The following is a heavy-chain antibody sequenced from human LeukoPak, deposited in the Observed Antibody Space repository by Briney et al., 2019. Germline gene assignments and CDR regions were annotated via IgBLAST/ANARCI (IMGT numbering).Heavy chain of an antibody. J-gene: IGHJ4*02. CDR3: ARLQSYYDSSGFYPYFDY. D-gene: IGHD3-22*01. V-gene: IGHV4-34*01. CDR2: INQSGTT. CDR1: GGSLSGYY. Sequence: SETLSLTCAVYGGSLSGYYWSWIRQPPGKGLEWIGEINQSGTTNYNSSLKRRVIIAGDTSKRQFSLKLTSVNAADTAVYYCARLQSYYDSSGFYPYFDYWGQGIQVTVSS.